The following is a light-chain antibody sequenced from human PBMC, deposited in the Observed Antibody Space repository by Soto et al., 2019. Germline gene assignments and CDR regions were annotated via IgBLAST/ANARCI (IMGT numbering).Light chain of an antibody. Sequence: EIVLTQSPGTLSLSPGERATLSCRASQSVSSSYLAWYQQKPGQAPRLLIYGASSRATGIPDRFSGSGSGTDFTLTISRLEPEDFALYYCQQYGSPGTFGQGTKVEIK. V-gene: IGKV3-20*01. J-gene: IGKJ1*01. CDR3: QQYGSPGT. CDR1: QSVSSSY. CDR2: GAS.